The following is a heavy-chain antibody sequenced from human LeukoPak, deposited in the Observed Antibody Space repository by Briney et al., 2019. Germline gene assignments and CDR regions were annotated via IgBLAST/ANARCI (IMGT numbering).Heavy chain of an antibody. J-gene: IGHJ4*02. CDR3: ASRPGLRYFDWLLYGFDY. CDR1: GGSFSGYY. D-gene: IGHD3-9*01. Sequence: PSETLSLTCAVYGGSFSGYYWSWIRQPPGKGLGWIGEINHSGSTNYNPSLKSRVTISVDTSKNQFSLKLSSVTAADTAVYYCASRPGLRYFDWLLYGFDYWGQGTLVTVSS. CDR2: INHSGST. V-gene: IGHV4-34*01.